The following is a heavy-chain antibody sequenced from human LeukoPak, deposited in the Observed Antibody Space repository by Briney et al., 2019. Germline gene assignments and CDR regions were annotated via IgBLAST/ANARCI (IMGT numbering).Heavy chain of an antibody. CDR1: GGTFSSYA. CDR2: IIPIFGTA. D-gene: IGHD6-13*01. CDR3: ATEYSSSWYYFDY. V-gene: IGHV1-69*05. Sequence: ASVKVSCKASGGTFSSYAISWVRQAPGQGLEWMGGIIPIFGTANYAQKLQGRVTMTTDTSTSTAYMELRSLRSDDTAVYYCATEYSSSWYYFDYWGQGTLVTVSS. J-gene: IGHJ4*02.